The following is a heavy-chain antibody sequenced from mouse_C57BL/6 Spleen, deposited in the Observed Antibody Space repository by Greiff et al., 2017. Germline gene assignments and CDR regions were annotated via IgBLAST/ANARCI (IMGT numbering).Heavy chain of an antibody. CDR1: GYSITSGYY. CDR3: ARGDYDPLAMDY. D-gene: IGHD2-4*01. CDR2: ISYDGSN. Sequence: EVKLQESGPGLVKPSQSLSLTCSVTGYSITSGYYWNWIRQFPGNKLEWMGYISYDGSNNYNPSLKNRISITRDTSKNQFFLKLNSVTTEDTATYYCARGDYDPLAMDYWGQGTSVTVSS. J-gene: IGHJ4*01. V-gene: IGHV3-6*01.